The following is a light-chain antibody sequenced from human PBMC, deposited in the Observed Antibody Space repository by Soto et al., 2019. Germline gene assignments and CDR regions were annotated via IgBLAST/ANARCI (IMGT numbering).Light chain of an antibody. Sequence: QSVLTQPPSVXXAPGQKVTISCSGGSSNIGNNYVAWYQQLPGAAPQLLIYDNSERPSGIPDRFSGSKSGTSATLGISGLQTGDEADYYCGTWDSSLSAWVFGGGTKLTVL. J-gene: IGLJ3*02. CDR2: DNS. CDR3: GTWDSSLSAWV. V-gene: IGLV1-51*01. CDR1: SSNIGNNY.